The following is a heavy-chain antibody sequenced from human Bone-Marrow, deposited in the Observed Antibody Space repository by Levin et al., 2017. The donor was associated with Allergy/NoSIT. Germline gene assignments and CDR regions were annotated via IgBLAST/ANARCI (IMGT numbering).Heavy chain of an antibody. Sequence: PLETLSLTCAASGFTFSSHSMNWVRQAPGKGLEWISSITSSSNYIYYADSLKGRFTISRDNAKNSLYLQMNSLRAEDTAVYYCARDREQWVAFDIWGQGTMVTVSS. CDR1: GFTFSSHS. CDR3: ARDREQWVAFDI. V-gene: IGHV3-21*01. CDR2: ITSSSNYI. J-gene: IGHJ3*02. D-gene: IGHD1-26*01.